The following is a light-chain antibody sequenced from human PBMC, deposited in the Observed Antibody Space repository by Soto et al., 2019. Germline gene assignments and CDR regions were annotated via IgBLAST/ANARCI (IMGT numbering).Light chain of an antibody. V-gene: IGLV2-14*01. CDR1: SSDVGDYDF. CDR3: CSHPFTTTHVV. Sequence: QSALTQTASVSGSPGQSITISCTGTSSDVGDYDFVSWYQQYPGKAPTLIIYDVYNQPSGVSLRFSGSKSGNTASLTIFGRQAEDEADYYCCSHPFTTTHVVCGAGTKLTV. CDR2: DVY. J-gene: IGLJ2*01.